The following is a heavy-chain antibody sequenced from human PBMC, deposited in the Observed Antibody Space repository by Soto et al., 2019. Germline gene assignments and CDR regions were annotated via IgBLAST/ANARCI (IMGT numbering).Heavy chain of an antibody. V-gene: IGHV1-69*01. J-gene: IGHJ4*02. Sequence: LRSVHQEKKQGLEWMGGIIPIFGTANYAQKFQGRVTITAGESTSTAYLELSSLRSEDTAVYYCASASLTLDYWGQGTLVTVSS. CDR2: IIPIFGTA. CDR3: ASASLTLDY.